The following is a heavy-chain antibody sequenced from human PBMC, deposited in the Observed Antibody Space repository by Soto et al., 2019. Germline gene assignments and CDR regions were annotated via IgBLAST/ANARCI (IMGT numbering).Heavy chain of an antibody. Sequence: EVQLLESGGDLVQPGGSLRLSCAASGFTFATYAMSWVRQAPGKGLEWVSTISDRGAATYYSDSVKGRFTLSRDDSKNTLYLQMNSLSPEDTALYCCARLLPRAFDIWGQGTMVTVSS. V-gene: IGHV3-23*01. D-gene: IGHD2-15*01. J-gene: IGHJ3*02. CDR2: ISDRGAAT. CDR3: ARLLPRAFDI. CDR1: GFTFATYA.